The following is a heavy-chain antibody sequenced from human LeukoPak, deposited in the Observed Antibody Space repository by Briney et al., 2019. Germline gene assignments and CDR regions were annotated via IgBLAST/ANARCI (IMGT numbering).Heavy chain of an antibody. CDR2: IDPRDSYT. CDR1: GYSFTSYW. Sequence: GESLRISCKGSGYSFTSYWISWVRQMPGKGLEWMGRIDPRDSYTNYRPSFEGHVTISADRSTNTAYLQWSSLKASDTTMYYYARQGGATPGYWGQGTLVTVSS. V-gene: IGHV5-10-1*01. J-gene: IGHJ4*02. CDR3: ARQGGATPGY. D-gene: IGHD1-26*01.